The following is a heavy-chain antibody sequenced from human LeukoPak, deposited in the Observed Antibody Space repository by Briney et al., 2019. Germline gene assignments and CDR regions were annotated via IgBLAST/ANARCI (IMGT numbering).Heavy chain of an antibody. V-gene: IGHV4-34*12. Sequence: SETLSLTCTVSGGSFSNYYWSWIRQPPGKGLEWTGEIINSGSTNYNPSLKSRVTISVDTSKTQFSLKLTSVSAADTAVYYCARNSFLGHYGLRIYNWFDPWGEGTLVTVSS. D-gene: IGHD4-17*01. CDR1: GGSFSNYY. CDR3: ARNSFLGHYGLRIYNWFDP. CDR2: IINSGST. J-gene: IGHJ5*02.